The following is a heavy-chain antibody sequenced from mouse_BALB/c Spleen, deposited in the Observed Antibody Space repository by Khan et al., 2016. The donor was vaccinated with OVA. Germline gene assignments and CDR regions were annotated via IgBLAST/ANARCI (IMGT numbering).Heavy chain of an antibody. Sequence: QVQLQQSGAELVKPGASVKLSCKTSGYTFTSYWIQWVKQRPGQGLGWIGEIFPGTGTTYYNENFKGTATLTVDKSSSTAFMQLSSLTSEDSAVYFCARAYFGNYEFAYWGQGTLVTVSA. J-gene: IGHJ3*01. V-gene: IGHV1S132*01. D-gene: IGHD2-10*01. CDR3: ARAYFGNYEFAY. CDR1: GYTFTSYW. CDR2: IFPGTGTT.